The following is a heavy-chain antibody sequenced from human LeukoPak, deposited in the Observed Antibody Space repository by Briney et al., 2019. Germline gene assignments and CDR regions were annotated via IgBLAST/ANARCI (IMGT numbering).Heavy chain of an antibody. CDR2: ISYDGSNK. CDR3: ARGPLNYDFWSGYSFDY. D-gene: IGHD3-3*01. V-gene: IGHV3-30*04. J-gene: IGHJ4*02. Sequence: PGGSLRLSCAASGFTFSSYAMHWVRQAPGKGLEWVAVISYDGSNKYYADSVKGRFTISRDNSKNTLYLQMNSLRAEDTAVYYCARGPLNYDFWSGYSFDYWGQGTLVTVSS. CDR1: GFTFSSYA.